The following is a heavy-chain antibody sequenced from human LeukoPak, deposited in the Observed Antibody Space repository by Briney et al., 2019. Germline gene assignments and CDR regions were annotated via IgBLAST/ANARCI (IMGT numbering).Heavy chain of an antibody. V-gene: IGHV1-69*04. CDR2: IIPILGIA. CDR1: GGTFSSYA. CDR3: ARDRPADYDSSGYYVDY. D-gene: IGHD3-22*01. Sequence: ASVKVSCKASGGTFSSYAISWVRQAPGQGLEWMGRIIPILGIANYAQKFQGRVTITADKSTSTAYMELSRLRPEDTAVYYCARDRPADYDSSGYYVDYWGQGTLVTVSS. J-gene: IGHJ4*02.